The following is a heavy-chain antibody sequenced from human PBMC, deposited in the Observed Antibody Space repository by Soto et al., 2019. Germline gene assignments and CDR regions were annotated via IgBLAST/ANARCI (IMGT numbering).Heavy chain of an antibody. CDR1: GYTFANYA. V-gene: IGHV1-3*01. CDR3: ARSPPPLGRLDS. J-gene: IGHJ5*01. Sequence: GASVKVSCKASGYTFANYAMQWVRQAPGQRLEWMGWINGGSGSTRYSQNFQGRLTITRDSSANTVYMELSSLRSGDTAIYYCARSPPPLGRLDSWGQGTLVTVSS. CDR2: INGGSGST.